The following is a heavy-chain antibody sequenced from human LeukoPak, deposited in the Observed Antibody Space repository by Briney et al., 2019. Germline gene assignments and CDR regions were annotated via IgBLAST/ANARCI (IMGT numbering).Heavy chain of an antibody. J-gene: IGHJ2*01. Sequence: GGLRLSCAASGFSFSTYWMTWVRQAPGKGLEWVAYIKQDGGEKYYVDSVKGRFTIFRDNARNSLYLQMNSLRAEDTAVYYCASMGRGYNSRWYFDLWGRGNLVTVSS. D-gene: IGHD3-22*01. CDR1: GFSFSTYW. V-gene: IGHV3-7*01. CDR3: ASMGRGYNSRWYFDL. CDR2: IKQDGGEK.